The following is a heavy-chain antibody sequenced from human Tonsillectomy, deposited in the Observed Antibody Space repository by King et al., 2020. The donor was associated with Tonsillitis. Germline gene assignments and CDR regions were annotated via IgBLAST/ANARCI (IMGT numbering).Heavy chain of an antibody. V-gene: IGHV4-59*01. Sequence: QLQESGPGLVKPSETLSLTCTVSGGSISSFYWSWIRQPPGKGLEWIGYIYYSGSTNYNPSLKSRVTISVDTSKNQFSLKLSSVTAADTAVYYCARVNRRMGDFGRGYYYYGMDVWGQGTTVTVSS. CDR2: IYYSGST. CDR1: GGSISSFY. D-gene: IGHD3-16*01. J-gene: IGHJ6*02. CDR3: ARVNRRMGDFGRGYYYYGMDV.